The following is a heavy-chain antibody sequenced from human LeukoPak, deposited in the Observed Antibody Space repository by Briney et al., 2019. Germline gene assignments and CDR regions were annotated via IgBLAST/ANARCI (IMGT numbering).Heavy chain of an antibody. J-gene: IGHJ1*01. CDR1: GGSISSYY. V-gene: IGHV4-59*12. CDR2: IYYSGST. CDR3: ARDRQWLVPGYFQH. D-gene: IGHD6-19*01. Sequence: SETLSLTCTVSGGSISSYYLSWVRQPPGKGLEWIGSIYYSGSTYYYPSLKSRVTISVDTSKNQFSLKLSSVTAADTAVYYCARDRQWLVPGYFQHWGQGTLVTVSS.